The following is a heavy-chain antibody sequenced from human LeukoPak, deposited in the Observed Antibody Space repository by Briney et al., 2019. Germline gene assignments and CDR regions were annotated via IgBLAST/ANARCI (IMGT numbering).Heavy chain of an antibody. V-gene: IGHV3-23*01. CDR2: INIDGGRT. D-gene: IGHD6-25*01. Sequence: GGSLRLSCAASGFTFSSYSMSWVRQAPGEGPEWVSTINIDGGRTYYADSVKGRFTVSRDTSKNTLYLQMNSLRAEDTAVYYCARKGIGSSRYQNMDVWGKGTTVTVSS. CDR1: GFTFSSYS. CDR3: ARKGIGSSRYQNMDV. J-gene: IGHJ6*03.